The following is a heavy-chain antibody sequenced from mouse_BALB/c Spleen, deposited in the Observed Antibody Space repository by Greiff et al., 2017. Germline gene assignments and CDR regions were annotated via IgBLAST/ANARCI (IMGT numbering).Heavy chain of an antibody. CDR3: ARDLDYDFDY. V-gene: IGHV5-6-5*01. D-gene: IGHD2-4*01. CDR2: ISSGGST. Sequence: EVMLVESGGGLVKPGGSLKLSCAASGFTFSSYAMSWVRQTPEKRLEWVASISSGGSTYYPDSVKGRFTISRDNARNILYLQMSSLRSEDTAMYYCARDLDYDFDYWGQGTTLTVSS. CDR1: GFTFSSYA. J-gene: IGHJ2*01.